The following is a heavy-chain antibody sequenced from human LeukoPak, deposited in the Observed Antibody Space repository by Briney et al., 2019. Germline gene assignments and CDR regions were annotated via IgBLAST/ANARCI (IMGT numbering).Heavy chain of an antibody. V-gene: IGHV3-30-3*01. D-gene: IGHD2-2*02. J-gene: IGHJ6*02. CDR3: AKETGYKPYYYYGMDV. CDR1: GFTFSSYA. CDR2: ISYDGSNK. Sequence: GGSLRLSCAASGFTFSSYAMHWVRQAPGKGLEWVAVISYDGSNKYYADSVKGRFTISRDNSKNTLYLQMNSLRAEDTAVYYCAKETGYKPYYYYGMDVWGQGTTVTVSS.